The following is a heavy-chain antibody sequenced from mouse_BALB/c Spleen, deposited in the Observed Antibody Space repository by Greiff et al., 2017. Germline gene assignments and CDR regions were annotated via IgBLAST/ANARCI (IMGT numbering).Heavy chain of an antibody. D-gene: IGHD2-3*01. CDR3: ARGGYSYYYAMDD. J-gene: IGHJ4*01. CDR1: GFNIKDTY. V-gene: IGHV14-3*02. CDR2: IDPANGNT. Sequence: EVQLQQSGAELVKPGASVKLSCTASGFNIKDTYMHWVKQRPEQGLEWIGRIDPANGNTKYDPKFQGKATITADTSSNTAYLQLSSLTSEDTAVYYCARGGYSYYYAMDDWGQGTSVTVSS.